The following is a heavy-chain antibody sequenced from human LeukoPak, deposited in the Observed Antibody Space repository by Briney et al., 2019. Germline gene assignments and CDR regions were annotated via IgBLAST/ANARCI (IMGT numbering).Heavy chain of an antibody. CDR1: GFTFSSHA. CDR2: ITGSGAST. D-gene: IGHD3-3*01. CDR3: AKDGGGSLEWLPPMDV. J-gene: IGHJ6*02. Sequence: GGSLRLSCAASGFTFSSHAMGWVRQAPGKGLEWVSSITGSGASTYYGDSVKGRFTISRDNSKNTLYLQMNRLRAEDTAVYYCAKDGGGSLEWLPPMDVWGQGTTVTVSS. V-gene: IGHV3-23*01.